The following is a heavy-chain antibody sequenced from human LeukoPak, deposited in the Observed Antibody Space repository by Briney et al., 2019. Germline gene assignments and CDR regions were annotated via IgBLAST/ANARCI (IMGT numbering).Heavy chain of an antibody. V-gene: IGHV3-7*03. CDR2: IKQDGSEK. CDR3: TRLPLPDHY. J-gene: IGHJ4*02. CDR1: GFTFSSYW. Sequence: GGSLRLSCAASGFTFSSYWMSWVRQAPGKGLEWVANIKQDGSEKYYVDSVKGRFTISRDNAKNSLYLQMNSLKTEDTAVYYCTRLPLPDHYWGQGTLVTVSS.